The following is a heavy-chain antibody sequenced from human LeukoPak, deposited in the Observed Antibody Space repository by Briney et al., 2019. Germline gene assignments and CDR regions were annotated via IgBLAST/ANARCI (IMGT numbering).Heavy chain of an antibody. CDR3: ARHVTRFLEWLERYDAFDI. V-gene: IGHV3-21*01. Sequence: GGSLRLSCAASGFTFSSYSMNWVRQAPGKGLEWVSSISSSSSYIYYADSVKGRFTISRDNAKNSLCLQMNSLRAEDTAVYYCARHVTRFLEWLERYDAFDIWGQGTMVTVSS. CDR1: GFTFSSYS. D-gene: IGHD3-3*01. CDR2: ISSSSSYI. J-gene: IGHJ3*02.